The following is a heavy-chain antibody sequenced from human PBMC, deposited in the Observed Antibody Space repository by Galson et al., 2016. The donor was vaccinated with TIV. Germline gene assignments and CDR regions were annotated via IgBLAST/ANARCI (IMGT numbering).Heavy chain of an antibody. J-gene: IGHJ6*03. CDR3: AKDYMWKEDYYYMDV. D-gene: IGHD1-1*01. V-gene: IGHV3-43*01. CDR2: ISWEDDKR. CDR1: GFSFHHYT. Sequence: SLRLSCATSGFSFHHYTMHWVRQAPGKGLEWVSLISWEDDKRYYADSVKGRFTISRDNSKSSLYLQMNNLKTEDSALYYCAKDYMWKEDYYYMDVWGKRTTVTVSS.